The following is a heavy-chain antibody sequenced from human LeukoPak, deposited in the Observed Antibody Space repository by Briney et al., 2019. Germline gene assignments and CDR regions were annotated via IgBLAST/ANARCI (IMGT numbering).Heavy chain of an antibody. Sequence: GGSLRLSCAASGFTFSSYAMSWVRQAPGKGLEWVSAISGSGGSTYYADSVKGRFTISRDNSKNTLYLQMNSLRAEDTAVYYCAKDPRRITIFGVVTPYYFDYWGQGTLVTVSS. D-gene: IGHD3-3*01. CDR1: GFTFSSYA. CDR2: ISGSGGST. J-gene: IGHJ4*02. CDR3: AKDPRRITIFGVVTPYYFDY. V-gene: IGHV3-23*01.